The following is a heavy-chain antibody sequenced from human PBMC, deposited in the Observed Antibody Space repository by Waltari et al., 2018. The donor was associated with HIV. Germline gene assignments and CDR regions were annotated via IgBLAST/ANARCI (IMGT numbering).Heavy chain of an antibody. D-gene: IGHD1-26*01. V-gene: IGHV1-8*01. Sequence: QAQLVQSGAEVKKSGASVKVSCKASGYTFTNHDINWVRQAPGQGLAWMGWINPNSGDTGYAQKCQGRGTMTRNTSRSTAYMELSSLNSEDTAVYYCARGLSGATTLSDYWGQGTLVAVSS. CDR2: INPNSGDT. CDR1: GYTFTNHD. CDR3: ARGLSGATTLSDY. J-gene: IGHJ4*02.